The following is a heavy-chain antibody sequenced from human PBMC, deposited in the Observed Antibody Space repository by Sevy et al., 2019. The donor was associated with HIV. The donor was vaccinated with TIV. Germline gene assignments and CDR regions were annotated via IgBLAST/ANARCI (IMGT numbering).Heavy chain of an antibody. Sequence: GGSLRLSCAASGFTFSSYAMHWVRQAPGKGLEWVSAISYDGSNKYYADSVKGQFTISRDNSKNTLYLQMNSLRPEDTAVYYCARDLGQEQWLVRGNWLDPWGQGTLVTVSS. J-gene: IGHJ5*02. CDR1: GFTFSSYA. CDR3: ARDLGQEQWLVRGNWLDP. D-gene: IGHD6-19*01. CDR2: ISYDGSNK. V-gene: IGHV3-30*04.